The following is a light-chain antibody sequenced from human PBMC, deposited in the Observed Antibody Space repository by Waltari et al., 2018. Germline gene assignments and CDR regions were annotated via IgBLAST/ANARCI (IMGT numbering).Light chain of an antibody. Sequence: DIQMTQSPSPVSASVGDRVTITCRASQDIGNRLAWYQQKPGKAPNLLIYGTSSLQTGGPSRFSGSGSGTEFTLTISSLQPEDFGTYYCQQGNSFPITFGPGTKVEIK. CDR2: GTS. CDR1: QDIGNR. J-gene: IGKJ3*01. CDR3: QQGNSFPIT. V-gene: IGKV1-12*01.